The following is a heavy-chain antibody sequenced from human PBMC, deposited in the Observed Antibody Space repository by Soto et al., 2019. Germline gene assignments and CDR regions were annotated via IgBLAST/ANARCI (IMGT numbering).Heavy chain of an antibody. CDR3: TRDRSPNTIFGVVIFNGMDV. D-gene: IGHD3-3*01. J-gene: IGHJ6*02. CDR1: GDSVSSNSAA. CDR2: TYYRSKWYN. Sequence: PSQHLSLTCAISGDSVSSNSAAWNWIRQSPSRGLEWLGRTYYRSKWYNDYAVSVKSRITINPDTSKNQFSLQLNSVTPEDTAVYYCTRDRSPNTIFGVVIFNGMDVWGQGTTVTVSS. V-gene: IGHV6-1*01.